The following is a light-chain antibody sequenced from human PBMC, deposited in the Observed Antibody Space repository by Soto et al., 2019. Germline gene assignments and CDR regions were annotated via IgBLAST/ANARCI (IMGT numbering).Light chain of an antibody. CDR2: EVS. J-gene: IGLJ3*02. V-gene: IGLV2-14*01. Sequence: QSALTQPASVSGSPGQSITISCTGTSSDVGGYNYVSWYQQHPGKAPKLMIYEVSNRPSGVSNRFSGSKSGNTASLTISGLQAEDGADYYCSSYTSSRIRVFGGGTKLTVL. CDR3: SSYTSSRIRV. CDR1: SSDVGGYNY.